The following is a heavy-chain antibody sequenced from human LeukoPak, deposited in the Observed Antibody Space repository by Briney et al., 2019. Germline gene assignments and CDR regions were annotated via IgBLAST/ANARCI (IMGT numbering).Heavy chain of an antibody. J-gene: IGHJ4*02. CDR1: GGSISSSSYH. CDR3: ARDKGSAKYDFWSGYPLHYFDY. Sequence: SETLSLTCTVSGGSISSSSYHWAWIRQPPGKGLEWIGNIYYSGSTYYNPSLKSRVTISVGTSKNQFSLRLSSVTAADTAVYYCARDKGSAKYDFWSGYPLHYFDYWGQGTLVTVSS. CDR2: IYYSGST. V-gene: IGHV4-39*02. D-gene: IGHD3-3*01.